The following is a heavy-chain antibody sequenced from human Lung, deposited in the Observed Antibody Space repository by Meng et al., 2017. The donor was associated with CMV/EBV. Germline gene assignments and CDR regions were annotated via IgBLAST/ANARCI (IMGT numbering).Heavy chain of an antibody. V-gene: IGHV4-61*01. J-gene: IGHJ4*02. CDR2: IYYSGST. Sequence: SXTXSLXCTASGGSVSSGSYYWSWIRQPPGKGLEWIGYIYYSGSTNYNPSLKSRVTISVDTSTNQFSLKLSSVTDADTAVYFCARIDCSSTGCYNDYLGQGXLVTVSS. CDR3: ARIDCSSTGCYNDY. CDR1: GGSVSSGSYY. D-gene: IGHD2-2*01.